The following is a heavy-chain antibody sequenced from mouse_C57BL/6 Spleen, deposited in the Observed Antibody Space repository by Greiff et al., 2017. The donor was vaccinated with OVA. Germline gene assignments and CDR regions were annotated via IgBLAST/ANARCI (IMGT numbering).Heavy chain of an antibody. Sequence: QVQLQQSGAELMKPGASVKLSCKATGYTFTGYWIEWVKQRPGHGLEWIGEILPGSGSTNYNEKFKGKATFTADTSSNTDYLQISSLTTEDSAIYYCARDYYSNYYAMDYWGQGTSVTVSS. CDR2: ILPGSGST. CDR3: ARDYYSNYYAMDY. V-gene: IGHV1-9*01. D-gene: IGHD2-5*01. CDR1: GYTFTGYW. J-gene: IGHJ4*01.